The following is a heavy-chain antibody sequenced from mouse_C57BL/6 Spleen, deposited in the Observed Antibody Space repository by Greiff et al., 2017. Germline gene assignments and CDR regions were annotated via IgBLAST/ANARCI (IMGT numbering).Heavy chain of an antibody. Sequence: QVQLQQPGAELVMPGASVKLSCKASGYTFTSYWMHWVKQRPGQGLEWIGEIDPSDSYTNYNQKFKGKSTLTVDKSSSTAYMQLSSLTSADSAFYYCARRDDYDGLYWGQGTTLTVSS. CDR2: IDPSDSYT. J-gene: IGHJ2*01. CDR3: ARRDDYDGLY. CDR1: GYTFTSYW. D-gene: IGHD2-4*01. V-gene: IGHV1-69*01.